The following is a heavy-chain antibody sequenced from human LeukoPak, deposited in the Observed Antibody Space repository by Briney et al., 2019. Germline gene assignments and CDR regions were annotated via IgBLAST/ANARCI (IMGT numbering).Heavy chain of an antibody. V-gene: IGHV3-21*01. J-gene: IGHJ4*02. CDR2: ISSSSSYI. CDR3: ARQGSGSYYFDY. CDR1: GFTFSSYS. Sequence: GSLRLSCAASGFTFSSYSMNWVRQAPGKGLGWVSSISSSSSYIYYADSVKGRFTISRDNTKNSLYLQMNSLRAEDTAVYYCARQGSGSYYFDYWGQGTLVTVSS. D-gene: IGHD1-26*01.